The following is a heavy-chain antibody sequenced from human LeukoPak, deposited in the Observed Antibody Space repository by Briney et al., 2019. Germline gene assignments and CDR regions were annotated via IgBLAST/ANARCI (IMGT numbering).Heavy chain of an antibody. Sequence: GGSLRLSCAASGFTFTSYGMHWVRQAPGKGLEWVGVISYDGSNKYYAASVKGRFTISRENSKNTLYLQMNSRRAGDTAVYYCVKESMVRGENYFDYWGQGTLVTVSS. CDR3: VKESMVRGENYFDY. CDR1: GFTFTSYG. V-gene: IGHV3-30*18. D-gene: IGHD3-10*01. J-gene: IGHJ4*02. CDR2: ISYDGSNK.